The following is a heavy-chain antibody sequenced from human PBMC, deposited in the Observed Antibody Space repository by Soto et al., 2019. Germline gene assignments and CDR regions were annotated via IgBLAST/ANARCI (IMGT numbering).Heavy chain of an antibody. CDR1: GFTFSSYG. D-gene: IGHD2-21*01. CDR3: ARDPPPYSTPVNRFDY. CDR2: IWYDGSNK. Sequence: GGSLRLSCAASGFTFSSYGMHWVRQAPGKGLEWVAVIWYDGSNKYYADSVKGRFTISRDNSKNTLYLQMDSLRAEDTAVYYCARDPPPYSTPVNRFDYWGQGTLVTVSS. V-gene: IGHV3-33*01. J-gene: IGHJ4*02.